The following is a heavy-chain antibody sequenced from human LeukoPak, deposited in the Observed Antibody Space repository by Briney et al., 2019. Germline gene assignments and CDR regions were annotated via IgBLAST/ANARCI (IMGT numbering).Heavy chain of an antibody. J-gene: IGHJ4*02. CDR3: AKSRTIFGVVTEIFDY. V-gene: IGHV3-23*01. CDR2: ISGSGGST. Sequence: GGSLRLPCAASGFTFSSYAMSWVRQAPGKGLEWVSAISGSGGSTYYADSVKGRFTISRDNSKNTLYLQMNSLRVEDTAVYYCAKSRTIFGVVTEIFDYWGQGTLVTVSS. D-gene: IGHD3-3*01. CDR1: GFTFSSYA.